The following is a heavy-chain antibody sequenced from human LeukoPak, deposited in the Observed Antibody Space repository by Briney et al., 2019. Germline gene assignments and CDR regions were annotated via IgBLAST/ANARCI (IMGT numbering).Heavy chain of an antibody. Sequence: GRSLRLSCAASGFTFDDYAMHWVRQAPGKGLERVSGITWNTGIIGYADSVKGRFTISRDNAKNSLHLQMNSLRAEDTALYYCAKEIYRSGWHDAFDIWGQGTMVTVSS. CDR1: GFTFDDYA. CDR2: ITWNTGII. J-gene: IGHJ3*02. CDR3: AKEIYRSGWHDAFDI. V-gene: IGHV3-9*01. D-gene: IGHD6-19*01.